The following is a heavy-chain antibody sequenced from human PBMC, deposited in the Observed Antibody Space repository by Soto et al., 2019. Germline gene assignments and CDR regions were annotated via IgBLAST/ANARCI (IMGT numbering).Heavy chain of an antibody. V-gene: IGHV3-48*02. CDR1: GFTFRSYA. Sequence: EVQLVESGGGLVQPGGSLRLSCAASGFTFRSYAMNWVRQAPGKGLEWVSYISSTSRSTIYYADSVKGRFTISRDDAKNSLYLQMNSLRDEDTAVYYCVRDRGWTGYDLKYWGQGTLVAVSS. D-gene: IGHD5-12*01. CDR3: VRDRGWTGYDLKY. CDR2: ISSTSRSTI. J-gene: IGHJ4*02.